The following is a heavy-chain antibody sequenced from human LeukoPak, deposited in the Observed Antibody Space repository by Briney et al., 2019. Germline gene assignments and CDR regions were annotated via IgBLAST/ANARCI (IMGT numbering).Heavy chain of an antibody. D-gene: IGHD2-2*01. V-gene: IGHV3-21*01. CDR2: ISSSSSYI. J-gene: IGHJ6*02. Sequence: GGSLRLSCAASGFTFSSYSMNWVRQAPGKGLEWVPSISSSSSYIYYADSVKGRFTISRDNAKNSLYLQMNSLRAEDTAVYYCARVYCSSTSCPAYYYYGMDVWGQGTTVTVSS. CDR3: ARVYCSSTSCPAYYYYGMDV. CDR1: GFTFSSYS.